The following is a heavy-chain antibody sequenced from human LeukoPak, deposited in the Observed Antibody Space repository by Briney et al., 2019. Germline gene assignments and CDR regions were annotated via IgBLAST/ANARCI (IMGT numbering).Heavy chain of an antibody. D-gene: IGHD2-21*01. V-gene: IGHV3-7*03. Sequence: GSLRLSCAASGFIFSAYWMSWVRQAPGKGLEWVANIKQGESEKYYVDSVKGRFTISRDNAKNSLYLQMNSLRAEDTAVYYCARGSPRLVIVPLAWFDPWGQGTLVTVSS. CDR2: IKQGESEK. CDR3: ARGSPRLVIVPLAWFDP. J-gene: IGHJ5*02. CDR1: GFIFSAYW.